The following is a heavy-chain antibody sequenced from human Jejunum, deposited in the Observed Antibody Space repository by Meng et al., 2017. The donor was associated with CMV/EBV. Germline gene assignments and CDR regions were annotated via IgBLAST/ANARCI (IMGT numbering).Heavy chain of an antibody. Sequence: SDAWMGWVRQAPGKGLEWVGRINTKTDGETTDYSAPVKGRFIISRDDSENTLYLQMNSLKTEDTAVYYCTTGATVFGVVIMGANFWGQGTLVTVSS. CDR2: INTKTDGETT. D-gene: IGHD3-3*01. V-gene: IGHV3-15*01. J-gene: IGHJ4*02. CDR3: TTGATVFGVVIMGANF. CDR1: SDAW.